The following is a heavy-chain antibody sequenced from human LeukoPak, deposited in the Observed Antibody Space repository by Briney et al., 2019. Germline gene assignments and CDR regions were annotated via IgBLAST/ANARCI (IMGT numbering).Heavy chain of an antibody. V-gene: IGHV3-33*01. J-gene: IGHJ4*02. CDR1: GFIFSSYG. D-gene: IGHD1-26*01. CDR2: IWYDGSNK. Sequence: GGSLRLSCAASGFIFSSYGMHWVRQAPGKGLEWVAVIWYDGSNKNYVDSVKGRFTISRDNSKNTLYLQMNSLRAEDTAVYYCARDGSYYEIDYWGLGTLVTVSS. CDR3: ARDGSYYEIDY.